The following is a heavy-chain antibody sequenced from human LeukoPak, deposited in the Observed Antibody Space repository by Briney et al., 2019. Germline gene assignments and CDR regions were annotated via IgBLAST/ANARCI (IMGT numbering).Heavy chain of an antibody. D-gene: IGHD6-13*01. V-gene: IGHV4-59*08. CDR1: GGSITNYF. J-gene: IGHJ4*02. CDR2: IYHSGST. CDR3: ARLGDLGYYFDY. Sequence: PSETLSLTCTVSGGSITNYFWSWIRQPPGKGLEWIGSIYHSGSTYYNPSLKSRVTISVDTSKNQFSLKLSSVTAADTAVYYCARLGDLGYYFDYWGQGTLVTVSS.